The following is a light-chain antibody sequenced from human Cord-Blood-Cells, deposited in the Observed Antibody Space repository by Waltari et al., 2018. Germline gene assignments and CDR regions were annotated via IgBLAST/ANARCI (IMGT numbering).Light chain of an antibody. CDR1: QSISSW. V-gene: IGKV1-5*01. CDR2: DAS. Sequence: DIQMTQSPSTLSASVGDRVTITCRASQSISSWLAWYQQKPGKAPKLLIYDASSLESGVPSRFSGSGSGTEFTLTISSLQPDDFATCYCQQYNSYSHFGPGTKVDIK. CDR3: QQYNSYSH. J-gene: IGKJ3*01.